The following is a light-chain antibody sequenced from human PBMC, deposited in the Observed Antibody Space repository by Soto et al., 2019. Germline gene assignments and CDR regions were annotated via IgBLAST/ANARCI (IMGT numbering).Light chain of an antibody. CDR1: SSDVGGYNS. CDR3: TSYTSSSTTV. Sequence: QSALTQPASVSGSPGQSITISCTGTSSDVGGYNSVSWYRQYPGKAPKLIIFDVTHRPSGISTRFSGSKSGNTASLTISGLQAEDEAVFYCTSYTSSSTTVFGTGTQLTVL. J-gene: IGLJ1*01. CDR2: DVT. V-gene: IGLV2-14*01.